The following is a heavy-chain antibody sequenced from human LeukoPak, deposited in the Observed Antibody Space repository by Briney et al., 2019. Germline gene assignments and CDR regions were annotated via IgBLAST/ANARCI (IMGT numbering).Heavy chain of an antibody. V-gene: IGHV3-23*01. CDR1: GFTFSSYG. J-gene: IGHJ3*02. CDR2: ISGSGGST. Sequence: GGTLRLSCAASGFTFSSYGLSWVRQAPGKGLEWVSGISGSGGSTYYADSVKGRFTISRDTSKSTLYLQMNSLRAEDTAVYYCARQYYYDSSGYYLKADAFDIWGQGTMVTVSS. D-gene: IGHD3-22*01. CDR3: ARQYYYDSSGYYLKADAFDI.